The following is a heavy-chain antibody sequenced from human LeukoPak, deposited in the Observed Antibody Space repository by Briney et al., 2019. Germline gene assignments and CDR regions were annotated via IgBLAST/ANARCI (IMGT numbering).Heavy chain of an antibody. Sequence: EAGGSLRLSCAASGFTFSSYGMHWVRQAPGKGLEWVAVISYDGSNKYYADSVKGRFTISRDNSKNTLYLQMNSLRAEDTAVYYCAKGLYSSGLGLDYWGQGTLVTVSS. CDR2: ISYDGSNK. CDR3: AKGLYSSGLGLDY. J-gene: IGHJ4*02. D-gene: IGHD6-19*01. V-gene: IGHV3-30*18. CDR1: GFTFSSYG.